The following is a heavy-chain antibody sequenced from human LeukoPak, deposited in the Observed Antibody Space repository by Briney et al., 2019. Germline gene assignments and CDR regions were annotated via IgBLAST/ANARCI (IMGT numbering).Heavy chain of an antibody. D-gene: IGHD6-25*01. CDR2: IYYSGST. CDR3: ARDSGGIDY. Sequence: SETLSLTCTVSGGSISSYYWSWIRQPPGKGLEWIGYIYYSGSTNYNPSLKSRVTISVDTSKNQFSLKLSSVTAADTAVYYCARDSGGIDYWGQGTLVTVSS. J-gene: IGHJ4*02. CDR1: GGSISSYY. V-gene: IGHV4-59*01.